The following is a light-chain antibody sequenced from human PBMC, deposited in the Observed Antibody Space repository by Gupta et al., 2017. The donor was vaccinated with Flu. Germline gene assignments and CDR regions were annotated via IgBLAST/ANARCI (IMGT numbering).Light chain of an antibody. V-gene: IGKV4-1*01. J-gene: IGKJ2*01. CDR2: WAS. CDR1: QSVLYSSNNKNY. CDR3: QQYYSIPVT. Sequence: CLGERATINCKSSQSVLYSSNNKNYLAWYKQKPGQSPKLLIYWASTRESGVPDRFSGSGSGTDFTLTISSLQAEDVAVYYCQQYYSIPVTFGQGTKLELK.